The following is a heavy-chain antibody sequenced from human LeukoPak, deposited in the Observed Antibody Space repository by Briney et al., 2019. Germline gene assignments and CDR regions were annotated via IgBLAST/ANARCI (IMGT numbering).Heavy chain of an antibody. D-gene: IGHD2-15*01. CDR3: ARDQCSGANCQVALDY. CDR2: SSSSGSTI. Sequence: GGSLRLSCAASGFTFSGFEMNWVRQAPGKGLEWVSYSSSSGSTIYYADSVKGRFTVSRDNAKNSLYLQMNSLRAEDTAVYYCARDQCSGANCQVALDYWGQGTLVTVSS. V-gene: IGHV3-48*03. J-gene: IGHJ4*02. CDR1: GFTFSGFE.